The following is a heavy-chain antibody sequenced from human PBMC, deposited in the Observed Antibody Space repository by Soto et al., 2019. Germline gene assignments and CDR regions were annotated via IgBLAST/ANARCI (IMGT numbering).Heavy chain of an antibody. Sequence: PSETLSLTCTVSGGSISSYYWSWIRQPPGKGLEWIGYIYYSGSTNYNPSLKSRVTISVDTSKNQFSLKLSSVTAADTAVYYCARVERTGTRASFKYYYYYYGMDVWGQGTTVTVSS. J-gene: IGHJ6*02. CDR1: GGSISSYY. CDR2: IYYSGST. CDR3: ARVERTGTRASFKYYYYYYGMDV. V-gene: IGHV4-59*01. D-gene: IGHD1-1*01.